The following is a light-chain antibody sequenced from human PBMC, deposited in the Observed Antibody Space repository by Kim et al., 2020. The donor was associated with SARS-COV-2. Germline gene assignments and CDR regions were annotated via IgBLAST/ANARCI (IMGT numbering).Light chain of an antibody. Sequence: DIRMTQSPSSLSASVGDRVTITCRASQNIASYLNWYQQKPGKVPHVLIYAASNLQTGVPSRFSGHGSGTDFSLTISGLQPDDSATYYCQQSYTTPRTFGQGTKLEI. CDR2: AAS. CDR3: QQSYTTPRT. V-gene: IGKV1-39*01. CDR1: QNIASY. J-gene: IGKJ2*01.